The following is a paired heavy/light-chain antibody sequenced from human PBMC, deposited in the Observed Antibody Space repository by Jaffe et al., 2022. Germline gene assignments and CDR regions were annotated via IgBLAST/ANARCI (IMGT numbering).Light chain of an antibody. CDR1: RFNIGSNY. V-gene: IGLV1-47*01. CDR3: AAWDDSLSGSVV. CDR2: RND. J-gene: IGLJ2*01. Sequence: QSVLGQPPSASGTPGQRVTISCSGSRFNIGSNYVYWYQQLPGTAPKLLIYRNDQRPSGVPDRFSGSKSGTSASLAISGLRSEDEANYYCAAWDDSLSGSVVFGGGTKLTVL.
Heavy chain of an antibody. J-gene: IGHJ4*02. D-gene: IGHD1-26*01. CDR1: GGSINTRVYY. CDR3: ARHGGAYTGQFDY. V-gene: IGHV4-39*01. Sequence: QLQLQESGPGLVKPSETLSLSCTVSGGSINTRVYYWGWIRQPPGKGLEWIGSIYYSGSTYYNPSLKSRVTIFVDTSKNQFSLNLTSVTAADTAVYYCARHGGAYTGQFDYWGQGTLVTVSS. CDR2: IYYSGST.